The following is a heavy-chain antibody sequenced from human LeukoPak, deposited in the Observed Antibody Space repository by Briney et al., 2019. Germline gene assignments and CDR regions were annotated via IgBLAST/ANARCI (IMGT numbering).Heavy chain of an antibody. CDR1: GFNFSTYW. CDR2: INSRGSTT. V-gene: IGHV3-74*01. J-gene: IGHJ3*02. CDR3: AKDARVRWSEVGDAFDI. Sequence: GGSLRLSCAASGFNFSTYWMHWVRQAPGKGLVWVSYINSRGSTTSYADSVKGRFTISRDNSKNTLYLQMNSLRAEDTAVYYCAKDARVRWSEVGDAFDIWGQGTMVTVSS. D-gene: IGHD4-23*01.